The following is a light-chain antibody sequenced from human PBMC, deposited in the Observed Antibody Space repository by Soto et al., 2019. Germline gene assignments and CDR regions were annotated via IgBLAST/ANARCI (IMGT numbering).Light chain of an antibody. CDR2: AAS. Sequence: DILMTQSPSSLSASVGARVTITCQASQDISNFLNWYQQKPGKAPKLLIYAASSLQSGVPSRFSGSVSGTDFTLTISSLQPEDFATYYCQQSYSTPRTFGQGTKVDIK. J-gene: IGKJ1*01. CDR3: QQSYSTPRT. CDR1: QDISNF. V-gene: IGKV1-39*01.